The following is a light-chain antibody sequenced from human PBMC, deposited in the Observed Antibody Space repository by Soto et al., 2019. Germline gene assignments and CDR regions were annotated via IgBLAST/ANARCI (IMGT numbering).Light chain of an antibody. CDR2: DVT. V-gene: IGLV2-14*01. J-gene: IGLJ1*01. CDR3: SSYTSSSTPYV. CDR1: SSDVGGYNY. Sequence: QCVLTQPASVSGSPGQSITISCTGTSSDVGGYNYVSWYQQHPVKAPKLMIYDVTNRPSGVSDRFSGSKSGNTASLTISGLQAEDEADYYCSSYTSSSTPYVFGTGTEVTVL.